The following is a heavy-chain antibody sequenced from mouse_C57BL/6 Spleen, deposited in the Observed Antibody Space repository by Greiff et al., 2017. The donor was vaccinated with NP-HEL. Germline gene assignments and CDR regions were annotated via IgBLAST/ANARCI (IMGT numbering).Heavy chain of an antibody. Sequence: VQLQQPGAELVRPGSSVKLSCKASGYTFTSYWMDWVKQRPGQGLEWIGNIYPSDSETHYNQKFKDKATLTVDKSSSTAYMQLSSLTSEDSAVXYCARRAYGNYDYAMDYWGQGPSVTVSS. CDR3: ARRAYGNYDYAMDY. CDR1: GYTFTSYW. CDR2: IYPSDSET. V-gene: IGHV1-61*01. J-gene: IGHJ4*01. D-gene: IGHD2-1*01.